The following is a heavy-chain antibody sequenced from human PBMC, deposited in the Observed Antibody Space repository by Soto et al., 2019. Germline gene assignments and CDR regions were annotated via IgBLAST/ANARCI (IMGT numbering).Heavy chain of an antibody. CDR2: VYRGGST. CDR1: GANVSNSY. CDR3: ARRDASEGFDI. Sequence: VGSLRLSCVASGANVSNSYMHWVRQAPGKGLEWVSVVYRGGSTYYADSMKGRFTVSRDNSKNTLFLQMHSLRVEDMAVYYCARRDASEGFDIWGQGTMGTVSS. V-gene: IGHV3-53*01. J-gene: IGHJ3*02.